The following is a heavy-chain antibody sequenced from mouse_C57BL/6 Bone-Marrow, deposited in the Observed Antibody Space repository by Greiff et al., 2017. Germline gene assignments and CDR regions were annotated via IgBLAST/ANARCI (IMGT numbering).Heavy chain of an antibody. CDR3: ARPLTVGYYYAMDY. J-gene: IGHJ4*01. V-gene: IGHV5-12*01. Sequence: EVKLMESGGGLVQPGGSLKLSCAASGFTFSDYYMYWVRQTPEKRLEWVAYISNGGGSTYYPDTVKGRFTISRDNAKNTLYLQMSRLKSEDTAMYYCARPLTVGYYYAMDYWGQGTSVTVSS. D-gene: IGHD1-1*01. CDR2: ISNGGGST. CDR1: GFTFSDYY.